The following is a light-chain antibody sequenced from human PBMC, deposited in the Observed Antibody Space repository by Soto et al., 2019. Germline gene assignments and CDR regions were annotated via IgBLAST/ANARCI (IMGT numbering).Light chain of an antibody. CDR3: QQYNSYS. V-gene: IGKV1-5*01. J-gene: IGKJ1*01. CDR2: HAS. CDR1: QSISNW. Sequence: DIQMTQSPSTLPASVGDRVTITCRASQSISNWLAWYQQKTGTAPKVLIYHASNLQSGVPSRFSGSGSGTEFTLTISSLQPDDFATYYCQQYNSYSFGQGTKVEIK.